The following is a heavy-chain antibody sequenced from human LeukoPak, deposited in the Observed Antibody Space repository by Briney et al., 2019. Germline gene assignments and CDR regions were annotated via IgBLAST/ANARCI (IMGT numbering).Heavy chain of an antibody. Sequence: IPIFGTANYAQKFQGRVTITADESTSTAYMELSSLRSEDTAVYYCARGSAIAAAATSHFDYWGQGTLVTVSS. CDR3: ARGSAIAAAATSHFDY. D-gene: IGHD6-13*01. CDR2: IPIFGTA. V-gene: IGHV1-69*01. J-gene: IGHJ4*02.